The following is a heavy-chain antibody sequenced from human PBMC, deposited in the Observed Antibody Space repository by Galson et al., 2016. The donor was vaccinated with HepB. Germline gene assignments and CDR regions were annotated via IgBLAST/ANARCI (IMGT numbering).Heavy chain of an antibody. CDR2: ISYSGST. Sequence: ETLSLTCTVSGGSISSTSNHYWGWIRQSPGKGLEWIGSISYSGSTHYSPSLKSRVTISGDTSKNQFYLKLNSMSAADTAVYYCARALEYRDAGSPYNWFEPWGQGTLVTVS. V-gene: IGHV4-39*01. D-gene: IGHD6-6*01. CDR1: GGSISSTSNHY. CDR3: ARALEYRDAGSPYNWFEP. J-gene: IGHJ5*02.